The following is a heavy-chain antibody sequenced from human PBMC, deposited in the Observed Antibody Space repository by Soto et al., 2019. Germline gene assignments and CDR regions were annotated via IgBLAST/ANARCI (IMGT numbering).Heavy chain of an antibody. D-gene: IGHD6-6*01. CDR2: INPSDGST. V-gene: IGHV1-46*01. CDR1: GYTFTNYY. J-gene: IGHJ5*02. Sequence: QVQLVQSGAEVKKPGASVKVSCKASGYTFTNYYMHWVRQAPGQGLEWMGIINPSDGSTSYAQKFQGRGTMTRDTSTSTVYMELSSLRSEDTAVYYCARDTEFYSSSSVVGWFDPWGQGILVTVSS. CDR3: ARDTEFYSSSSVVGWFDP.